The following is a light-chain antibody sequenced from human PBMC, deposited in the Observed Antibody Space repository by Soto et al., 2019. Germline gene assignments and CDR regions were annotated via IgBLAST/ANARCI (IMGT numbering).Light chain of an antibody. CDR1: QYINTR. CDR3: HQRQSWPRT. V-gene: IGKV3-11*01. J-gene: IGKJ1*01. CDR2: QTS. Sequence: EIVLTQSPATLSSFPGDRVTLSCMASQYINTRLAWYQHRPGQATRLLIYQTSIRAAGIPARFSASGTGTDFTLTISDVQPEDFAVYYCHQRQSWPRTFGQGTKVDIK.